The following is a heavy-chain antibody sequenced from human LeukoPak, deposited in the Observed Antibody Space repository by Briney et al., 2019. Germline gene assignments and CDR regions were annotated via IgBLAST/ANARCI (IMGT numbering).Heavy chain of an antibody. CDR1: GYTFTNFA. D-gene: IGHD3-10*01. CDR3: ARPGGSGSYYARYYYYYMDV. CDR2: INTNTGNA. Sequence: APVKVSCKASGYTFTNFAMNWVRQAPGQGLEWMGCINTNTGNATYAQGFTGRFVFSLDTSVSTAYLQISSLKAEDTAVYYCARPGGSGSYYARYYYYYMDVWGKGTTVTVSS. J-gene: IGHJ6*03. V-gene: IGHV7-4-1*02.